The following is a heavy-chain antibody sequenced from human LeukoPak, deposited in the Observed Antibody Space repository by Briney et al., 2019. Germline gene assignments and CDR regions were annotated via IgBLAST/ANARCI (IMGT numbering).Heavy chain of an antibody. J-gene: IGHJ6*02. CDR1: GFTFSRYW. Sequence: GGYLRLCCAASGFTFSRYWMSWVRQAQGKGLEWVTNIKQDGSEKSHVDSVKGRFIISTDNAKNSLHLQMNSLRAEDTAVYYCARDSGPPTTYYVFWSGYPYNGMDVWGQGTTDSVS. CDR2: IKQDGSEK. V-gene: IGHV3-7*01. CDR3: ARDSGPPTTYYVFWSGYPYNGMDV. D-gene: IGHD3-3*01.